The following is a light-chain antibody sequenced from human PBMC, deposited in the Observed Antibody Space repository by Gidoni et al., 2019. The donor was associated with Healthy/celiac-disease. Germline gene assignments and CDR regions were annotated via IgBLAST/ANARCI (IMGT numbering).Light chain of an antibody. CDR3: QQYYSTPYT. J-gene: IGKJ2*01. Sequence: DIVMTQSPDSLAVSLGERATINCKSSQSVLYCSNNKNYLSWYPQKPGQPPTLPIYWESTRESGVPDRFSGSGSGTDFTLTISSLQAEDVAVYYCQQYYSTPYTFGQGTKLEIK. CDR2: WES. V-gene: IGKV4-1*01. CDR1: QSVLYCSNNKNY.